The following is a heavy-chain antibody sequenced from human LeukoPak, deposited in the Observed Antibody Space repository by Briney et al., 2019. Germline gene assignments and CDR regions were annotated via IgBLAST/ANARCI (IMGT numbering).Heavy chain of an antibody. V-gene: IGHV4-4*07. CDR2: IYTRGST. J-gene: IGHJ3*02. CDR1: GGSINNYY. CDR3: ARGRYCSADICSGGDALDI. Sequence: SETLSLTCTVSGGSINNYYWSWIRQPAGKGLEWIGRIYTRGSTNYNPSLKSRVTMSVGTSKNQFSLKLSSVTAADTAVYYCARGRYCSADICSGGDALDIWGQGTMVSVSS. D-gene: IGHD2-15*01.